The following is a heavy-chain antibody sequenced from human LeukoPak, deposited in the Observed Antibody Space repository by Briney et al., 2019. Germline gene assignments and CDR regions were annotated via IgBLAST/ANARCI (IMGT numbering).Heavy chain of an antibody. CDR2: IYYSGST. V-gene: IGHV4-39*07. Sequence: SGTLSLTCTVSGGSISSSSYYWGWVRQPPGKGLEWIGSIYYSGSTYYNPSLKSRVTISVDTSKNQFSLKLSSVTAADTAVYYCAREGHSSSWFDAFDIWGQGTMVTVSS. D-gene: IGHD6-13*01. CDR1: GGSISSSSYY. CDR3: AREGHSSSWFDAFDI. J-gene: IGHJ3*02.